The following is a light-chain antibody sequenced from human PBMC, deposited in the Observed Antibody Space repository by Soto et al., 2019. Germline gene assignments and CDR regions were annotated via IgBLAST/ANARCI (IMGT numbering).Light chain of an antibody. V-gene: IGKV3-20*01. CDR2: GAS. J-gene: IGKJ1*01. CDR3: QQYGSSGT. CDR1: QSIYSNY. Sequence: EIVLTQSPGTLSLSPGERATLSCRASQSIYSNYLAWYQQKPGQAPRLLIFGASTRAAGIPARFSGSGSGTDFTLTISRLEPEDFAVYYCQQYGSSGTFGQGTKVDI.